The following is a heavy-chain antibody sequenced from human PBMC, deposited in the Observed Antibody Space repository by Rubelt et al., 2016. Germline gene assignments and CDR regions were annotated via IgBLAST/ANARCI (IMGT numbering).Heavy chain of an antibody. D-gene: IGHD2/OR15-2a*01. Sequence: EVQLVEAGGGLVQPGGSLRLSCSASRFTFSSYAMSWVRQAPGKGLEWVSTIGGGGSTYYADSVKGRFTISRDNSKNTLYLQMNSLRAEDTAVYYCAKRPHAAPIADWYFDLWGRGTLVTVSS. CDR1: RFTFSSYA. CDR2: IGGGGST. J-gene: IGHJ2*01. CDR3: AKRPHAAPIADWYFDL. V-gene: IGHV3-23*04.